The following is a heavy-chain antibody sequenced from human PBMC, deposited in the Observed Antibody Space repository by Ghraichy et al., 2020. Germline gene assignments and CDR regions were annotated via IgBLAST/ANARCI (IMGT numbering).Heavy chain of an antibody. CDR1: GFTVSNAW. Sequence: SCAASGFTVSNAWMSWVRQAPGKGLEWVGRIKSKTDGGTTDYAAPVKGRFTISRDDSKNTLYLQMNSLKTEDTAVYYCTTVRWTYYYYGVDVWGQGTTVTVSS. V-gene: IGHV3-15*01. J-gene: IGHJ6*02. CDR2: IKSKTDGGTT. D-gene: IGHD3/OR15-3a*01. CDR3: TTVRWTYYYYGVDV.